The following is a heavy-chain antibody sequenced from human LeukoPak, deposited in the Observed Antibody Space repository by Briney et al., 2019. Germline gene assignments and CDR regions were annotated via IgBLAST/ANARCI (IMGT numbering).Heavy chain of an antibody. CDR2: FDPEGGET. J-gene: IGHJ4*02. V-gene: IGHV1-24*01. CDR1: GYTLTELS. Sequence: GASVKVSCKVSGYTLTELSMHWVRQAPGKGLEWMGGFDPEGGETIYAQKFQGRVTMTEDTSTDTAYMELSSLRSEDTAVYYCATAHPRDYYDSSGYYSFYFDYWGQGTLVTVSS. CDR3: ATAHPRDYYDSSGYYSFYFDY. D-gene: IGHD3-22*01.